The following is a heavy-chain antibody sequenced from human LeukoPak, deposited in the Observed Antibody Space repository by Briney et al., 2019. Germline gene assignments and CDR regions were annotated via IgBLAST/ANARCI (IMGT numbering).Heavy chain of an antibody. V-gene: IGHV1-69*04. CDR3: ARAPWDSSNNDFDY. J-gene: IGHJ4*02. CDR2: IIPILGIA. CDR1: GGTFSSYA. Sequence: SVKVSCKASGGTFSSYAISWVRQAPGQGLEWMGRIIPILGIANYAQKFQGRVTITADKSTSTAYMELSSLRSEDTAVYYCARAPWDSSNNDFDYWGQGTLVTVSS. D-gene: IGHD6-13*01.